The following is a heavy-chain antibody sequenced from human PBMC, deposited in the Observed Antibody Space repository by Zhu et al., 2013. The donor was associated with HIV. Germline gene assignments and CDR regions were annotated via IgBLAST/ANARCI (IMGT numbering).Heavy chain of an antibody. CDR3: ARDQYIRGTPPNFRNY. V-gene: IGHV1-2*02. CDR1: GYTFTGYY. Sequence: QVQLVQSGAEVKKPGASVKVSCKASGYTFTGYYMHWVRQAPGQGLEWMGWINPNSGGTNYAQKFQGRVTMTRDTSISTAYMELSRLRSDDTAVYYCARDQYIRGTPPNFRNYWGQGNPWSPSPQ. CDR2: INPNSGGT. J-gene: IGHJ4*02. D-gene: IGHD3-10*01.